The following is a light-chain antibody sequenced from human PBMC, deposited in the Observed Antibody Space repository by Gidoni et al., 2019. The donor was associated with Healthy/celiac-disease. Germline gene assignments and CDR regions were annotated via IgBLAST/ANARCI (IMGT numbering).Light chain of an antibody. V-gene: IGKV3-20*01. CDR1: QSVDRSS. J-gene: IGKJ4*01. CDR2: DAS. Sequence: PGERATLSCRASQSVDRSSLAWYQQKPGQAPRLLIYDASSRATGIPDRFSGSGSGTDFTLTISRLEPEDFAVYFCQQYAYSPLTFXGXTKVEIK. CDR3: QQYAYSPLT.